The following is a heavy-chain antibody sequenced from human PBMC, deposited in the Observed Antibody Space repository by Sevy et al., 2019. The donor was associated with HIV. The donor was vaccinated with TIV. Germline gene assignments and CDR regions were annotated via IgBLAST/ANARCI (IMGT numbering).Heavy chain of an antibody. CDR1: GGSISSSSYY. CDR2: IYYSGST. Sequence: SETLSLTCTVSGGSISSSSYYWDWIRQPPGKGLEWIGSIYYSGSTYYNPSLKSRVTISVDTSKNQFSLKLSSVTAADTAVYYCARSPKAGQLNYYYYMDVWGKGTTVTVSS. CDR3: ARSPKAGQLNYYYYMDV. V-gene: IGHV4-39*01. J-gene: IGHJ6*03. D-gene: IGHD6-19*01.